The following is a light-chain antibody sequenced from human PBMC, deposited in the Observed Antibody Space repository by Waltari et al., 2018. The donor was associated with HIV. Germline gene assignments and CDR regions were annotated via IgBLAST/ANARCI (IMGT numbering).Light chain of an antibody. Sequence: DIQMTQSPSSLSASVGDRVSITCQASQDISYYLNWYQQKPGKAPKLLIYDASRLQRGVPSRFSGGGSGTDFTFTISSLQPEDIATYYCQQYASMFTFGPGTKVNIK. J-gene: IGKJ3*01. CDR3: QQYASMFT. CDR1: QDISYY. CDR2: DAS. V-gene: IGKV1-33*01.